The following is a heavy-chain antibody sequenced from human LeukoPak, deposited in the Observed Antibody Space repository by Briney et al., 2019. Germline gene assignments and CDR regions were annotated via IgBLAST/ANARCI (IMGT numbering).Heavy chain of an antibody. CDR1: GFTFSGYA. Sequence: GGSLRLSCAASGFTFSGYAMTWVRQAPGKGLEWVSGISGNGGSTYYADSVKGRFSISRDNSKNTLYLQMNSLRAEDTAVYYCAKGDNYYDSSGYYYVRALFDYWGQGTLVTVSS. CDR2: ISGNGGST. J-gene: IGHJ4*02. CDR3: AKGDNYYDSSGYYYVRALFDY. D-gene: IGHD3-22*01. V-gene: IGHV3-23*01.